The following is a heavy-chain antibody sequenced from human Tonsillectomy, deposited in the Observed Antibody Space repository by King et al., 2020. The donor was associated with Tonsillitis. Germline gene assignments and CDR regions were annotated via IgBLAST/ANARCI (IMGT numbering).Heavy chain of an antibody. V-gene: IGHV4-34*01. CDR3: ARVKVVTIFGVVIMGYYYYYMDV. Sequence: VQLQKWGAGLLKPSETLSLTCAVYGGSFSGYYWSWIRQPPGKGLEWIGEINHSGSTNYNPSLKSRVTISVDTSKNQFSLKLSSVTAADTAVYYCARVKVVTIFGVVIMGYYYYYMDVWGKGTTVTVSS. J-gene: IGHJ6*03. CDR1: GGSFSGYY. D-gene: IGHD3-3*01. CDR2: INHSGST.